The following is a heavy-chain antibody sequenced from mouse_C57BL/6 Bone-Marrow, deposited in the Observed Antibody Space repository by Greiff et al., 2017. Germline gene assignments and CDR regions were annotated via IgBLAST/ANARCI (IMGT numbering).Heavy chain of an antibody. D-gene: IGHD2-1*01. Sequence: QVQLQQPGAELVMPGASVKLSCKASGYTFTSYWMHWVKQRPGQGLEWIGEIDPSDSYTNYNQKFKGKSTLTVDKSSSTAYLQLSSLTSEDSAVYYCARGRGNYGFDYRGQGTTLTVSS. V-gene: IGHV1-69*01. J-gene: IGHJ2*01. CDR2: IDPSDSYT. CDR1: GYTFTSYW. CDR3: ARGRGNYGFDY.